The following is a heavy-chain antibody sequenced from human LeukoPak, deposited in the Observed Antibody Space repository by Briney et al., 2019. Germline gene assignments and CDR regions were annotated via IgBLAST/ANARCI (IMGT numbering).Heavy chain of an antibody. V-gene: IGHV1-46*01. CDR3: ARDPSSDSSWMRFDY. CDR1: GYTFTSYY. Sequence: WASVKVRCKASGYTFTSYYIHWVRQAPGQGLEWMGIINPSGGCTSYAQKFQGRVTMTRDTSTSTVYMELSSLRSEDTAVYYCARDPSSDSSWMRFDYWGQGTLVTVSS. J-gene: IGHJ4*02. CDR2: INPSGGCT. D-gene: IGHD6-13*01.